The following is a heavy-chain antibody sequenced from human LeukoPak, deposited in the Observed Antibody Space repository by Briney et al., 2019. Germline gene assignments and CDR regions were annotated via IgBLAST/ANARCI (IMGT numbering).Heavy chain of an antibody. Sequence: SETLSLTCTVSGGSISSYYWSWIRQPPGKGLEWIGYIYYSGSTNYNPSLKSRVTISVDTSKNQFSLKLSSVTAADTAVYYCARVREVIISLFDYWGQGTLVTVSS. V-gene: IGHV4-59*01. CDR1: GGSISSYY. CDR2: IYYSGST. CDR3: ARVREVIISLFDY. D-gene: IGHD3-10*01. J-gene: IGHJ4*02.